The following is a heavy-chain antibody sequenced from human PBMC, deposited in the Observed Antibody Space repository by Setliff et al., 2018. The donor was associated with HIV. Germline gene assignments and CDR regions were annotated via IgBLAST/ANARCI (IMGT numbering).Heavy chain of an antibody. CDR1: GDNVSSDRTA. V-gene: IGHV6-1*01. CDR3: ARAGTTMAATGYYFDH. J-gene: IGHJ4*01. D-gene: IGHD6-13*01. Sequence: PSQTLSLTCAISGDNVSSDRTAWNWIRQSPSRGLEWLGRTHYRSRWYSDYATFVKSRITINPDTSKNQFSLQLNSVTPEDTAVYFCARAGTTMAATGYYFDHWGQGTLVTASS. CDR2: THYRSRWYS.